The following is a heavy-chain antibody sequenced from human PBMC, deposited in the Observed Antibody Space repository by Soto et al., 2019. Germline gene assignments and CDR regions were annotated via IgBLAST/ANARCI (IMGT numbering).Heavy chain of an antibody. CDR2: IYPGDSDT. D-gene: IGHD5-12*01. CDR3: ARASKGVATLGRGFDY. Sequence: GESLKISCKGSGYSFTSYWIGLVRQMPGKGLEWMGIIYPGDSDTRYSPSFQGQVTISADKSISTAYLQWSSLKASDTAMYYCARASKGVATLGRGFDYWGQGTLVTVSS. V-gene: IGHV5-51*01. J-gene: IGHJ4*02. CDR1: GYSFTSYW.